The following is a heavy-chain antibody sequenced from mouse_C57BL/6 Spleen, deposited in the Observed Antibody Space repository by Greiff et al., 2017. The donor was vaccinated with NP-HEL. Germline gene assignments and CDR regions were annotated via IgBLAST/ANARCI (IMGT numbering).Heavy chain of an antibody. V-gene: IGHV14-4*01. CDR2: IDPENGDT. D-gene: IGHD1-1*01. CDR3: STYYYGSPYFDD. Sequence: EVQLQQSGAELVRPGASVKLSCTASGFNIKDDYMHWVKQRPEQGLEWIGWIDPENGDTEYASKFQGKATITADTSSNTAYLQLSSLTSEDTAVYYCSTYYYGSPYFDDWGQGTTLTVSS. J-gene: IGHJ2*01. CDR1: GFNIKDDY.